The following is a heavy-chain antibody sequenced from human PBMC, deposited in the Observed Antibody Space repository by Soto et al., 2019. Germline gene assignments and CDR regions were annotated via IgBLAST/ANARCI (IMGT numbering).Heavy chain of an antibody. V-gene: IGHV3-23*01. CDR3: ARGGATTVTLFDY. CDR1: GFTFSTYA. CDR2: ISGSGGTT. Sequence: LRLSCAASGFTFSTYAMSWVRQAPGKGLEWLSGISGSGGTTYYADSVKGRFTISRDKSKTTLYLQMNSLRAEDTAVYYCARGGATTVTLFDYWGQGTLVTVSS. J-gene: IGHJ4*02. D-gene: IGHD4-17*01.